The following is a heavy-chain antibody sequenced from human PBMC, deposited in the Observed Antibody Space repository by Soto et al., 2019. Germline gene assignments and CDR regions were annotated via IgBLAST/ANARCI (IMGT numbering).Heavy chain of an antibody. V-gene: IGHV3-23*01. CDR3: ARGGATTVTLFDY. CDR1: GFTFSTYA. CDR2: ISGSGGTT. Sequence: LRLSCAASGFTFSTYAMSWVRQAPGKGLEWLSGISGSGGTTYYADSVKGRFTISRDKSKTTLYLQMNSLRAEDTAVYYCARGGATTVTLFDYWGQGTLVTVSS. J-gene: IGHJ4*02. D-gene: IGHD4-17*01.